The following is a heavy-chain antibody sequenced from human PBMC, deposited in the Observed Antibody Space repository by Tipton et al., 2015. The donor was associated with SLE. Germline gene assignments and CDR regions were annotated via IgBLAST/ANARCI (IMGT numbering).Heavy chain of an antibody. Sequence: LRLSCAASGFTFSSYAMNWVRQPPGKGLEWIGVLYYSGNTYYNPSLKSPVTLSIDTSKNQFSLKMRSVTAADTAVYFCARGYCSDGVCYGFGFFDYWGQGNLVTVSS. CDR1: GFTFSSYA. D-gene: IGHD2-8*01. J-gene: IGHJ4*02. CDR2: LYYSGNT. CDR3: ARGYCSDGVCYGFGFFDY. V-gene: IGHV4-59*12.